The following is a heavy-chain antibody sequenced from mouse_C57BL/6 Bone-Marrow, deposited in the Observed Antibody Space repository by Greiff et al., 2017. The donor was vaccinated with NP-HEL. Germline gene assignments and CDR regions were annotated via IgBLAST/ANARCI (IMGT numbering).Heavy chain of an antibody. CDR1: GFTFSDYG. J-gene: IGHJ4*01. CDR3: ARGAQNYAMDY. CDR2: ISSGSSTI. V-gene: IGHV5-17*01. Sequence: EVQRVESGGGLVKPGGSLKLSCAASGFTFSDYGMHWVRQAPEKGLEWVAYISSGSSTIYYADTVKGRFTISRDNAKNTLFLQMTSLRSEDTAMYYCARGAQNYAMDYWGQGTSVTVSS.